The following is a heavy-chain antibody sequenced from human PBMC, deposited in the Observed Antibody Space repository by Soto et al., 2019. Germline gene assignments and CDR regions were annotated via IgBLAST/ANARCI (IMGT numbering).Heavy chain of an antibody. CDR2: MYNTGST. Sequence: PSETLSLTCTVSGGSIRGYYCSWLRQPPGKGLEWIGYMYNTGSTVYNPSFKSRVTISVDTSKNQFSLKLNCVTAADTAVYYCARDLWGYCGTDCYPLDVWGQGTTVTVS. CDR1: GGSIRGYY. J-gene: IGHJ6*02. CDR3: ARDLWGYCGTDCYPLDV. D-gene: IGHD2-21*02. V-gene: IGHV4-59*01.